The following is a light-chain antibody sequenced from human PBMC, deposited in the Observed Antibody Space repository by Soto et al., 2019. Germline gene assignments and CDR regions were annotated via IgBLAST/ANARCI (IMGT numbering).Light chain of an antibody. V-gene: IGKV1-39*01. CDR3: QHTYITPFT. CDR2: SSS. J-gene: IGKJ5*01. CDR1: QTITNN. Sequence: DIAMTPSPASLSASVGDRVTISCRTSQTITNNLNWYQQRPGKAPKLLIHSSSSLMSGVPPRFSGSGSGTDFTLTISSLQPEDFPTYVCQHTYITPFTFGQGTRLDIK.